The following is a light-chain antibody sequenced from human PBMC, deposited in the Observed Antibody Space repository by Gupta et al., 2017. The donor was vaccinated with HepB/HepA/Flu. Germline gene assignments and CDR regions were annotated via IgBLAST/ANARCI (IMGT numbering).Light chain of an antibody. V-gene: IGKV3-20*01. CDR2: GAS. CDR1: QSVPSNY. J-gene: IGKJ4*01. Sequence: EIVLTQSPGTLSLSPGERATLSCRASQSVPSNYLAWYQQKPGQAPRLLIYGASSRATGIPDRFSDSGSGTDFTLTISRLEPEDFALYYCQHEGSSPITFGRGTKVDIK. CDR3: QHEGSSPIT.